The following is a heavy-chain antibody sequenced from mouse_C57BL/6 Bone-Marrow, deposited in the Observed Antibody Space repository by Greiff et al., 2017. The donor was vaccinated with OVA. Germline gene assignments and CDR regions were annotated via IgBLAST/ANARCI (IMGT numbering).Heavy chain of an antibody. J-gene: IGHJ2*01. D-gene: IGHD1-1*01. V-gene: IGHV1-69*01. CDR2: IDPSDSYT. CDR1: GYTFPSYW. CDR3: ARWDYYGTFDY. Sequence: QVQLQQPGAELVMPGASVKLSCKASGYTFPSYWMHWVKQRPGQGLEWIGEIDPSDSYTNYNQKFKGKSTLTVDKSSITAYMQLSSLTSEDSAVYYCARWDYYGTFDYWGQGTTLTVSS.